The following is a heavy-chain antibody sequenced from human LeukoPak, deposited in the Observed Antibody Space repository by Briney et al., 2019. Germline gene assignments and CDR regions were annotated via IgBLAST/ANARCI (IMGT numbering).Heavy chain of an antibody. CDR3: ATPPECSSGSCLSY. CDR1: GYTFTGFY. CDR2: INPDSGGP. J-gene: IGHJ4*02. D-gene: IGHD2-15*01. V-gene: IGHV1-2*06. Sequence: GASVKVSCKASGYTFTGFYIHWMRQAPGQGLEWMGRINPDSGGPNYAHKFQGRVTMTRDTSISTAYMELSSLRFDDTAVYYCATPPECSSGSCLSYWGQGTLVTVSS.